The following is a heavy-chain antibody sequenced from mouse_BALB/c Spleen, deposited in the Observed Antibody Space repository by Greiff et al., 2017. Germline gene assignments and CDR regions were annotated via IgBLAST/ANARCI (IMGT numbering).Heavy chain of an antibody. D-gene: IGHD2-13*01. Sequence: QVQLQQSGPGLVAPSQTLSITCTVSGYSFTSYGVHWVRQPPGKGLEWLGVIWAGGSTNYNSTLMSRLSISKDNSKSQVFLKMNSLQTDDTAMYYCARDSPGGEMDYWGQGTSVTVSS. CDR1: GYSFTSYG. CDR3: ARDSPGGEMDY. J-gene: IGHJ4*01. V-gene: IGHV2-9*02. CDR2: IWAGGST.